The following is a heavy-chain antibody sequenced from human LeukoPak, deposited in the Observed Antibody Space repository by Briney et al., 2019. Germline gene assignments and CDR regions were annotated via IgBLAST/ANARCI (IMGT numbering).Heavy chain of an antibody. D-gene: IGHD3-3*02. CDR1: GFSFSIYG. CDR3: ARYRLAAYNWFDP. V-gene: IGHV3-23*01. Sequence: GGSLRLSCAASGFSFSIYGMHWVRQAPGKGLEWVSAISGSGGSTYYADSVKGRFTISRDNSKNTLYLQMNSLRAEDTAVYYCARYRLAAYNWFDPWGQGTLVTVSS. J-gene: IGHJ5*02. CDR2: ISGSGGST.